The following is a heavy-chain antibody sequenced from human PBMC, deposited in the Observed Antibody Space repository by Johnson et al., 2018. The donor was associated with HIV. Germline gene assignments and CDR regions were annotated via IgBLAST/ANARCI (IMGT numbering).Heavy chain of an antibody. CDR2: ISNDGSNT. V-gene: IGHV3-30*01. D-gene: IGHD1-1*01. CDR3: ASGYTGDDVSI. Sequence: QVQLVESGGNVVQPGRSQRLSCAASGFTFSDYSMHWVRQAPGKGLEWVAIISNDGSNTYFADSVKGRFTISRDNFKNTVYLQMNSLRTVDTAVYYCASGYTGDDVSIWGQGAMVTVSA. CDR1: GFTFSDYS. J-gene: IGHJ3*02.